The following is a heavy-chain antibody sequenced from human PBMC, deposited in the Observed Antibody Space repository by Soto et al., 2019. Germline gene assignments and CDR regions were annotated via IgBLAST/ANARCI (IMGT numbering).Heavy chain of an antibody. J-gene: IGHJ6*02. CDR3: VRTVVTPNTYYGMDV. CDR1: GYRFTSQW. CDR2: IDPSDSYS. V-gene: IGHV5-10-1*01. D-gene: IGHD2-15*01. Sequence: PGESLKISCKGSGYRFTSQWISWVRQMSGKGLEWMGRIDPSDSYSNYSPSFQGHVTISADKSISTAYLHWSSLKASDTAMYYCVRTVVTPNTYYGMDVWGQGTTVTVSS.